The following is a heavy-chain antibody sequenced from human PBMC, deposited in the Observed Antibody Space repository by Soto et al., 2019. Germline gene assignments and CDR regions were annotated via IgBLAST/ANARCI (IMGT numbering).Heavy chain of an antibody. CDR1: GYRFTSSW. J-gene: IGHJ4*02. V-gene: IGHV5-51*01. CDR2: VYPSDSDV. D-gene: IGHD3-16*01. Sequence: PGESLKISCQGSGYRFTSSWIGWVRQMPGKGLEWLGNVYPSDSDVRYSPSFEGRVTISADNSINTAYLPLLYLKASDTAIYYCTKGATSPFDSRGQGTRVTVSS. CDR3: TKGATSPFDS.